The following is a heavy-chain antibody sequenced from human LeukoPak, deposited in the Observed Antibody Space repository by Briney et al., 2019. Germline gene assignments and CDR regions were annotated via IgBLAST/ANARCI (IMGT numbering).Heavy chain of an antibody. CDR2: IYSGGNT. Sequence: GGSLRLSCTVSGFTVSINSMSWVRQAPGKGLEWVSFIYSGGNTHYSDSVKGRFTISRDNSKNTLYLQMNSLRAEDTAVYYCARGGRYDSSGRGADGFWGQGTMVTVSS. V-gene: IGHV3-53*01. D-gene: IGHD3-22*01. J-gene: IGHJ3*01. CDR1: GFTVSINS. CDR3: ARGGRYDSSGRGADGF.